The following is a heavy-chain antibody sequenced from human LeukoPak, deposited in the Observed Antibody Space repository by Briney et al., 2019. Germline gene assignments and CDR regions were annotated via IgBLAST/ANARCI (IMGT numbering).Heavy chain of an antibody. D-gene: IGHD4-17*01. J-gene: IGHJ3*02. CDR2: INWYGGST. CDR3: ARDSDYGVTGGAFDI. Sequence: GGSLRLSCAASGFTFDDYGMSWVRQAPGKGLEWVSGINWYGGSTGYADSVKGRFTISRDNAKNSLYLQMNSLRAEDTALYYCARDSDYGVTGGAFDIWGQGTMVTVSS. V-gene: IGHV3-20*04. CDR1: GFTFDDYG.